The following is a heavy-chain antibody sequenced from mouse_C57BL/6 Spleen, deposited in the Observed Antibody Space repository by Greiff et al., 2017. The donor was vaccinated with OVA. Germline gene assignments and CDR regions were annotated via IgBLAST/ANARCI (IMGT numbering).Heavy chain of an antibody. CDR1: GFTFSDYG. CDR2: ISSGSSTI. J-gene: IGHJ2*01. Sequence: EVKVVESGGGLVKPGGSLKLSCAASGFTFSDYGMHWVRQAPEKGLEWVAYISSGSSTIYYAVTVKGRFTISRDNAKNTLFLQMTSLRSEDTAMYYCARAREGYFDYWGQGTTLTVSS. V-gene: IGHV5-17*01. CDR3: ARAREGYFDY.